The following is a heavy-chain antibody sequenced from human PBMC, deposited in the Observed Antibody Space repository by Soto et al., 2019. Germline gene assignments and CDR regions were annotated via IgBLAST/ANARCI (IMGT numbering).Heavy chain of an antibody. CDR3: ARSEIPPSRIVVVPAAIDFDY. CDR2: IKQDGSEK. CDR1: GFTFSSYW. D-gene: IGHD2-2*01. J-gene: IGHJ4*02. Sequence: GGSLRLSCAASGFTFSSYWMSWVRQAPGKGLEWVANIKQDGSEKYYVDSVKGRFTISRDNAKNSLYLQMNSLRAEDTAVYYCARSEIPPSRIVVVPAAIDFDYWGQGTLVTVSS. V-gene: IGHV3-7*01.